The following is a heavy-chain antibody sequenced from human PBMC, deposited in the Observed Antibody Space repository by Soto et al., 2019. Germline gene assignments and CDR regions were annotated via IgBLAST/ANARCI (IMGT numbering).Heavy chain of an antibody. CDR2: IWYDGSNK. D-gene: IGHD4-17*01. J-gene: IGHJ4*02. Sequence: GGSLRLSCAASGFTFSSYGMHWVRQAPGKGLEWVAVIWYDGSNKYYADSVKGRFTISRDNSKNTLYLQMNSLRAEDTAVYYCASGMTTVPYYFVYWGQRTLVTVSS. CDR1: GFTFSSYG. CDR3: ASGMTTVPYYFVY. V-gene: IGHV3-33*01.